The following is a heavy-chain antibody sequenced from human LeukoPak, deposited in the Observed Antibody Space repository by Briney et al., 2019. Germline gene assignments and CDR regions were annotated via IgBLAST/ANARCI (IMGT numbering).Heavy chain of an antibody. Sequence: ASVKVSCKASGYTFTSYGISWVRQAPGQGLEWMGWISAYNGNTNYAQKLQGRVTMTTDTSTSTAYMELRSLRSDDTAVYYCARDPNDYGDSGGRIDYWGQGTLVTVSS. J-gene: IGHJ4*02. V-gene: IGHV1-18*01. D-gene: IGHD4-17*01. CDR2: ISAYNGNT. CDR3: ARDPNDYGDSGGRIDY. CDR1: GYTFTSYG.